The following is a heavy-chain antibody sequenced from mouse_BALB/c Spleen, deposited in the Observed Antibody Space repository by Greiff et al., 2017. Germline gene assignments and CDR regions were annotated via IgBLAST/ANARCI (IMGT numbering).Heavy chain of an antibody. CDR2: ISSGGST. D-gene: IGHD2-1*01. J-gene: IGHJ1*01. V-gene: IGHV5-6-5*01. Sequence: EVKVVESGGGLVKPGGSLKLSCAASGFTFSSYAMSWVRQTPEKRLEWVASISSGGSTYYPDSVKGRFTISRDNARNILYLQMSSLRSEDTAMYYCARHEGNGWYFDVWGAGTTVTVSS. CDR3: ARHEGNGWYFDV. CDR1: GFTFSSYA.